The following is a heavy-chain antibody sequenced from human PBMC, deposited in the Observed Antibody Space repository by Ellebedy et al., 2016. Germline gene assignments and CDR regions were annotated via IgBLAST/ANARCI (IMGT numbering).Heavy chain of an antibody. CDR1: GFTFSTYA. D-gene: IGHD2-21*02. V-gene: IGHV3-23*01. J-gene: IGHJ1*01. CDR2: VSGSGVST. Sequence: GESLKISCGASGFTFSTYALSWVRQAAGKGLQWVAAVSGSGVSTYYADSVKGRFTISRDNSKNTLYLQMSSLRAEDTAVYYCVKDSAYCGGDCCPYAEYFQHWGQGTLVTVSS. CDR3: VKDSAYCGGDCCPYAEYFQH.